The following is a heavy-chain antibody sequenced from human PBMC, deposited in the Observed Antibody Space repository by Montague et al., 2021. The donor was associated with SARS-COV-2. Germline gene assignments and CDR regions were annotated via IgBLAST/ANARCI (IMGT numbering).Heavy chain of an antibody. J-gene: IGHJ6*03. V-gene: IGHV4-34*01. CDR1: GGSFSGHY. Sequence: SETLSLTCAVYGGSFSGHYWSWIRQHPGKGLEWIGEINNSGSTNYNPSLKSRVTISVDTSKNQFSLKLHPVTAADTAVYYCARGRIEVSMIVVVLTGASYYMDVWGKGTTVTVSS. CDR3: ARGRIEVSMIVVVLTGASYYMDV. CDR2: INNSGST. D-gene: IGHD3-22*01.